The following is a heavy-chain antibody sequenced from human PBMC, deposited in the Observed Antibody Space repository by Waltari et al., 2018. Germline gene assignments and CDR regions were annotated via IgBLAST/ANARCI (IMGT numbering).Heavy chain of an antibody. V-gene: IGHV4-34*01. Sequence: QVQLQQWGAGLLKPSETLSLTCAVYGGSFSGYSWSWIRQPPGKGLECVGELKHSGRTNYIPSLKSRVTILVYTSKSQFSLKRSSVTAADTAVYYCAREEVSPNVLDWYFDLWGRGTLVTVSS. CDR2: LKHSGRT. CDR1: GGSFSGYS. CDR3: AREEVSPNVLDWYFDL. J-gene: IGHJ2*01. D-gene: IGHD1-20*01.